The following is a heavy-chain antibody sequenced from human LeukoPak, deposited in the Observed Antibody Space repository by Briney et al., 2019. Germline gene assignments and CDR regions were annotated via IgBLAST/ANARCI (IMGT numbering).Heavy chain of an antibody. CDR1: GGSISSHY. V-gene: IGHV4-59*08. CDR2: IYYSGST. D-gene: IGHD1-26*01. CDR3: ARHGYSGGARFDY. Sequence: SETLSLTCTVSGGSISSHYWSWIRQPPGKGLEWIGYIYYSGSTNYNPSLKSRVTISVDTSKNQFSLKLSSVTAADTAVYYCARHGYSGGARFDYWGQGTLVTVSS. J-gene: IGHJ4*02.